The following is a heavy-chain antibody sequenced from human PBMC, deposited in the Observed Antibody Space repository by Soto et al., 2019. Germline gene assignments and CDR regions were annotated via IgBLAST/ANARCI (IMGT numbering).Heavy chain of an antibody. CDR1: GGTFSSYA. Sequence: QVQLVQSGAEVKKPGSSVKVSCKASGGTFSSYAISWVRQAPGQGLEWMGGIIPIFGTANYAQKFQGRVTITADKSTSTAYMELSSLRSEDTAVYYCVGGVVPAAMAVYYYGMDVWGQGTTVTVSS. CDR2: IIPIFGTA. CDR3: VGGVVPAAMAVYYYGMDV. V-gene: IGHV1-69*06. J-gene: IGHJ6*02. D-gene: IGHD2-2*01.